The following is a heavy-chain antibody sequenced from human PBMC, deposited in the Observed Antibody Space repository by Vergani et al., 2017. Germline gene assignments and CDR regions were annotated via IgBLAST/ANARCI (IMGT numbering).Heavy chain of an antibody. CDR3: ARVGGYYDSSGYYYAAGSFDD. CDR2: IYYSGST. D-gene: IGHD3-22*01. J-gene: IGHJ4*02. Sequence: QVQLQESGPGLVKPSETLSLTCTVSGGSISSYYWRWIRQPPGKGLEWIGCIYYSGSTNYNPSLKSRVTISVDTSKNQFSLKLSSVTAADTAVYYCARVGGYYDSSGYYYAAGSFDDWGQGTLVTVSS. V-gene: IGHV4-59*01. CDR1: GGSISSYY.